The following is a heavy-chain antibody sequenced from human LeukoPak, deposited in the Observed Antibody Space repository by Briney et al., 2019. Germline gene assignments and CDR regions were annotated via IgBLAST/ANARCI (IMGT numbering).Heavy chain of an antibody. CDR2: INHSGST. Sequence: SETLSLTCAVYGGSFSGYYWSWIRQPPGNGLEWIGEINHSGSTNYNPSLKSRVTISVDTSKNQFSLKLSSVTAADTAVYYCARVRQEYSSSWSFDYWGQGTLVTVSS. J-gene: IGHJ4*02. D-gene: IGHD6-13*01. CDR3: ARVRQEYSSSWSFDY. CDR1: GGSFSGYY. V-gene: IGHV4-34*01.